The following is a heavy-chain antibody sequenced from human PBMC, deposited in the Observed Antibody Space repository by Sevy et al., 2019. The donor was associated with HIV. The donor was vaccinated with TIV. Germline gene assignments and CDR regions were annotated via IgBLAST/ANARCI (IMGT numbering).Heavy chain of an antibody. CDR3: ARLDTGIVGATTEGAFDI. Sequence: GGSLRLSCAASGFTFSSYSMNWVRQAPGKGLEWVSYISSSSSTIYYVDSVKGRFTISRDNAKNSLYLQMNSLRDEDTAVYYCARLDTGIVGATTEGAFDIWGQGTMVTVSS. D-gene: IGHD1-26*01. CDR2: ISSSSSTI. V-gene: IGHV3-48*02. CDR1: GFTFSSYS. J-gene: IGHJ3*02.